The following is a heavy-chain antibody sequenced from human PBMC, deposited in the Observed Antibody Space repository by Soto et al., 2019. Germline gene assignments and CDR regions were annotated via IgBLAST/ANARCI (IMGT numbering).Heavy chain of an antibody. J-gene: IGHJ1*01. Sequence: SGPTLVNPTQTLTLTCTFSGFSLSTSGVGVGWIRQPPGKALEWLALIYWDDDKRYSPSLKSRLTITKDTSKNQVVLTMTNMDPVDTATYYCAHSPRHSSGWYIGQIAFQHWGQGTLVTVSS. V-gene: IGHV2-5*02. CDR1: GFSLSTSGVG. CDR2: IYWDDDK. CDR3: AHSPRHSSGWYIGQIAFQH. D-gene: IGHD6-19*01.